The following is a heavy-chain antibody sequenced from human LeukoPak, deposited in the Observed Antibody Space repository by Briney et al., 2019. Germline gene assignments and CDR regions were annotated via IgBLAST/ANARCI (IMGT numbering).Heavy chain of an antibody. D-gene: IGHD2-15*01. CDR2: IWYDGSNK. CDR3: ARDHPLCSGGSCYLDY. Sequence: PGGSLRLSCAASGFTFSSYGMHWVRQAPGKGLEWVAVIWYDGSNKYYADSVKGRFTISRDNSKNTLYLQMNSLRAEDTAVYYCARDHPLCSGGSCYLDYWGQGTLVTVSS. J-gene: IGHJ4*02. V-gene: IGHV3-33*01. CDR1: GFTFSSYG.